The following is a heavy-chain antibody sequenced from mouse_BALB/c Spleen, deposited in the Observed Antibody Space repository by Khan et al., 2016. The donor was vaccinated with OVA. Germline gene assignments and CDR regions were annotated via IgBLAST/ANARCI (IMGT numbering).Heavy chain of an antibody. D-gene: IGHD2-1*01. CDR2: INPSNGGT. J-gene: IGHJ3*01. V-gene: IGHV1S81*02. Sequence: QVQLQQPGAELVKPGASVRLSCKASGYTFTSYYLYWVKQRPGQGLAWIGDINPSNGGTNFNEKFKSKATLTVDKSSSTAYMQLSSLTSEDSAVYYCTRSGYGTFAYWGQGTLVTVSA. CDR1: GYTFTSYY. CDR3: TRSGYGTFAY.